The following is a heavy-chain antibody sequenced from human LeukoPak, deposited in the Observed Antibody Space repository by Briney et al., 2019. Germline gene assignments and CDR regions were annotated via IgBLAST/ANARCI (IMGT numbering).Heavy chain of an antibody. V-gene: IGHV4-59*01. CDR3: ARGSYGGNLDY. CDR1: GGSISSYY. Sequence: SETLSLTCTVSGGSISSYYWSWIRQPPGKGLEWIGYIYYSGSTNYNPSLKSRVTISVDTSKNQFSLKLSSVTPADTAVYYCARGSYGGNLDYWGQGTLVTVSS. J-gene: IGHJ4*02. CDR2: IYYSGST. D-gene: IGHD4-23*01.